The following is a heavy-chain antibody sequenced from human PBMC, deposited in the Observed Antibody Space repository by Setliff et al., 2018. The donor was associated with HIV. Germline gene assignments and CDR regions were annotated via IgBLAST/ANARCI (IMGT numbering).Heavy chain of an antibody. V-gene: IGHV4-34*01. CDR3: MRGRSITIFGVAYFDF. CDR2: IYHSGTT. Sequence: SETLSLTCAVYGGSFSGYHWSWIRQAPGKGLEWIGWIYHSGTTYYNPSLKSRVTISVDMSNNQFSLKVTSVTAADTAVYYCMRGRSITIFGVAYFDFWGQGTQVTVSS. D-gene: IGHD3-3*01. CDR1: GGSFSGYH. J-gene: IGHJ4*02.